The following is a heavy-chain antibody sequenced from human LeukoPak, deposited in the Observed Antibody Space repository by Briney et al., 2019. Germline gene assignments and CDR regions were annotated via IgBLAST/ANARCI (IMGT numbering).Heavy chain of an antibody. CDR1: GASISSGGYS. CDR3: ARGDYGSGSAFDY. D-gene: IGHD3-10*01. CDR2: IYHSGST. V-gene: IGHV4-30-2*01. J-gene: IGHJ4*02. Sequence: SETLSLTCAVSGASISSGGYSWSWIRQPPGKGLEWIGYIYHSGSTYYNPSLKSRVTISVDRSKNQFSLKLSSVTAADTAVYYCARGDYGSGSAFDYWGQGTLVTVSS.